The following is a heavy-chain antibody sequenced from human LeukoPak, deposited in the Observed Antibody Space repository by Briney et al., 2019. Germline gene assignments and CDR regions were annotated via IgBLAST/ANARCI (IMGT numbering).Heavy chain of an antibody. CDR3: ARVLHKRNYDSSDYYGS. J-gene: IGHJ5*02. CDR1: GFTFSSYS. Sequence: GGSLRLSCAASGFTFSSYSMNWVRQAPGKGLEWISYISSSSSTIYYADSVKGRFTISRDNAKNSLYLQLNSLRAEDTAVYYCARVLHKRNYDSSDYYGSWGQGTLVTVSS. D-gene: IGHD3-22*01. CDR2: ISSSSSTI. V-gene: IGHV3-48*01.